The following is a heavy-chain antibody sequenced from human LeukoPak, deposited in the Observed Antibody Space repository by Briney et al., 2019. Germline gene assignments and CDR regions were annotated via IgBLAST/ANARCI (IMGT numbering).Heavy chain of an antibody. D-gene: IGHD3-10*01. V-gene: IGHV1-2*04. CDR3: ARAMVRGANYYYYGMDV. CDR1: GYTFTGYY. CDR2: INPNSGGT. Sequence: SVKVSCKASGYTFTGYYMHWVRQAPGQGLEWMGWINPNSGGTNYAQKFQGWVTMTRDTSISTAYMELSRLRSDDTAVYYCARAMVRGANYYYYGMDVWGQGTTVTVSS. J-gene: IGHJ6*02.